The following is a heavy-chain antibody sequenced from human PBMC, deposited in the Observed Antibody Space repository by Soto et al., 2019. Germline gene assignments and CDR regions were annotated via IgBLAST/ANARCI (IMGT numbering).Heavy chain of an antibody. J-gene: IGHJ5*01. CDR1: GYTFTSYG. Sequence: QVQLVQSGAEVKKPGASVKVSCKASGYTFTSYGISWVRQAPGQGLEWMGWISAYNGNTNYAQKLQGRVTMTTDTSTSTAYMELRCLRADDTAVYYCARDGYSSGWYALWGFDSWGQGTLVTVSS. CDR3: ARDGYSSGWYALWGFDS. V-gene: IGHV1-18*01. D-gene: IGHD6-19*01. CDR2: ISAYNGNT.